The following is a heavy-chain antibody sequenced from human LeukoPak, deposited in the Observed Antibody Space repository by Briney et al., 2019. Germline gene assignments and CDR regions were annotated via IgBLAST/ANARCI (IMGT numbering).Heavy chain of an antibody. Sequence: GGSLRLSCAASGFTFSSYGMHWVRQAPGKGLEWVAVISYDGSNKYYADSVKGRFTISRDNPKNTLYLQMNSLRAEDTAVYYCAKGPLGGVGQADFYYWGQGTLVNVSS. V-gene: IGHV3-30*18. CDR2: ISYDGSNK. D-gene: IGHD1-26*01. CDR3: AKGPLGGVGQADFYY. J-gene: IGHJ4*02. CDR1: GFTFSSYG.